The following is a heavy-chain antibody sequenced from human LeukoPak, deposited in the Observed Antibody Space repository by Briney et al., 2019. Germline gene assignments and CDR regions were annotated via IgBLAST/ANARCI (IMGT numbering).Heavy chain of an antibody. Sequence: GASLKVSCKASGYTLTSYDINRVRQATGQGLWWMVWMNPNSGNTGYAHKLQVKVTRTKNPPITTSYRKRSRLRSEDTAVYFCARADYYGSGSYYKRVYYFDYWGQGTLVTVSS. D-gene: IGHD3-10*01. CDR3: ARADYYGSGSYYKRVYYFDY. CDR2: MNPNSGNT. V-gene: IGHV1-8*01. CDR1: GYTLTSYD. J-gene: IGHJ4*02.